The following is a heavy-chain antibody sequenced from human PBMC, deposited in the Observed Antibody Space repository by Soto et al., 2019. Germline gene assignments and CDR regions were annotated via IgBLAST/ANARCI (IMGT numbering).Heavy chain of an antibody. CDR3: ATKTPYMNV. CDR2: ISAYNGDT. Sequence: QAQLVQSGAEVKKPGASVKVSCKASGYTFNSYAITWVRQAPGQGLEWVGWISAYNGDTSSAQSLKGRVTMTTDTSTNTAYMELSSLRNDDTAIYYCATKTPYMNVWGQGTSVTVSS. J-gene: IGHJ6*02. CDR1: GYTFNSYA. V-gene: IGHV1-18*01. D-gene: IGHD2-15*01.